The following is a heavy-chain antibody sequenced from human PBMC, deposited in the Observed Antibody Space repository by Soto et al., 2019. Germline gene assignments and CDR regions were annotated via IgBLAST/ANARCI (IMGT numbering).Heavy chain of an antibody. Sequence: QVQLQESGPGLVKPSQTLSLTCTVSGGSISSGGYYWSWIRQHPGKGLEWIGYIYYSGSTYYNPSLKSRVTISVDTSKNQFSLKLSSVTATDTAVYYCARGHYSSGYAFDIWGQGTMVTVSS. CDR1: GGSISSGGYY. CDR3: ARGHYSSGYAFDI. CDR2: IYYSGST. D-gene: IGHD3-22*01. V-gene: IGHV4-31*03. J-gene: IGHJ3*02.